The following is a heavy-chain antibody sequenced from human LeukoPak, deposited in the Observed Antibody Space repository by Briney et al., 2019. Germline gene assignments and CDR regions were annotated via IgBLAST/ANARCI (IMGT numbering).Heavy chain of an antibody. CDR2: ISDSGDIT. D-gene: IGHD6-13*01. CDR3: AKALSIAAAGTFDY. CDR1: GFAFSRQA. J-gene: IGHJ4*02. Sequence: PGGSLRLSCAASGFAFSRQAMGWVRQAPGKGLEWVSVISDSGDITYYADSVKGRFTISRDNSKNTLYLQTNSLRAEDTAVYYCAKALSIAAAGTFDYWGQGTLVTVSS. V-gene: IGHV3-23*01.